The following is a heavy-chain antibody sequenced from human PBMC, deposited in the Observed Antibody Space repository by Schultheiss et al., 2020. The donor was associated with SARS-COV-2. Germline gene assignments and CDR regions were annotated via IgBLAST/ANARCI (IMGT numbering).Heavy chain of an antibody. CDR2: IYSGGST. V-gene: IGHV3-23*03. CDR3: ARDGGLHFDY. J-gene: IGHJ4*02. Sequence: GGSLRLSCAASGFTFSSYAMSWVRQAPGKGLEWVSVIYSGGSTYYADSVKGRFTISRDNSKNTLYLQMNSLRAEDTAVYYCARDGGLHFDYWGQGTLVTVSS. CDR1: GFTFSSYA. D-gene: IGHD3-16*01.